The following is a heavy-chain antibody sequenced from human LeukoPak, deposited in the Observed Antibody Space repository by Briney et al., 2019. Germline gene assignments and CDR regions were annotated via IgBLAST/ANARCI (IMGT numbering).Heavy chain of an antibody. CDR1: GYTFTNYG. V-gene: IGHV1-18*01. D-gene: IGHD3-16*02. Sequence: ASVKVSCKASGYTFTNYGVSWVRQAPGQGLERMGWITVDNGNTHYAQNFKGRVTMTTDTSTSTVYMELRSLRSDDTAVYYCARGAGYDYVWKSYRYYDFWGQGTLVTVSS. CDR3: ARGAGYDYVWKSYRYYDF. CDR2: ITVDNGNT. J-gene: IGHJ4*02.